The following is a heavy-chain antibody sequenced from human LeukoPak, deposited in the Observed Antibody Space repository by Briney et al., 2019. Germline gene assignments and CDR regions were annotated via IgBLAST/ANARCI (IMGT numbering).Heavy chain of an antibody. Sequence: GGSLRLSCAASGFTFDDYGMSWVRQAPGKGLEWVSGINWNGGSTGYADSVKGRFTISRDNAKNSLYLQMNSLRAEDTALYYCAREPRGYSYGSLDYWGQGTLVTVSS. D-gene: IGHD5-18*01. CDR1: GFTFDDYG. CDR2: INWNGGST. J-gene: IGHJ4*02. CDR3: AREPRGYSYGSLDY. V-gene: IGHV3-20*04.